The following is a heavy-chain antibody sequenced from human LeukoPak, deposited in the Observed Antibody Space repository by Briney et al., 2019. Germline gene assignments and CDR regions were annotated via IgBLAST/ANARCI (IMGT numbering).Heavy chain of an antibody. J-gene: IGHJ4*02. Sequence: GGSLRLSCAASGFTFSSYSMNWVRQAPGKGLEWVSSISSSSSYIYYADSVKGRFTISRDNAKNSLYLQMNSLRAEDTAVYYCASDFWSGYYFDYWGQGTLVTVSS. CDR3: ASDFWSGYYFDY. D-gene: IGHD3-3*01. V-gene: IGHV3-21*01. CDR2: ISSSSSYI. CDR1: GFTFSSYS.